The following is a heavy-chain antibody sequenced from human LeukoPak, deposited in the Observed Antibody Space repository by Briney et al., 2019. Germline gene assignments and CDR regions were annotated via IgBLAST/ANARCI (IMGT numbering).Heavy chain of an antibody. CDR3: ARAPYCTNGVCYFDY. D-gene: IGHD2-8*01. V-gene: IGHV4-34*01. CDR1: GGSFSGYY. J-gene: IGHJ4*02. CDR2: INHSGST. Sequence: SETLSLTCAVYGGSFSGYYWSWIRQPPGKGLEWIGEINHSGSTNYNPSLKSRVTMSVDTSKNQFSLKLSSVTAADTAVYYCARAPYCTNGVCYFDYWGQGTLVTVAS.